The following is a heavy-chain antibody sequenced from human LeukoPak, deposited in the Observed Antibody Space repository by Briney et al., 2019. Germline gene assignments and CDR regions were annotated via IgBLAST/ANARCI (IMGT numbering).Heavy chain of an antibody. Sequence: GGSLRLFCAPSGFTFSSYSMNWVRDAPGRGVEWVSSISSSSSYIYYADSVKRRFTISRDNAENSLYLHMNSLRAEDTAVYYCATGGILGSGPIFDYWGQGTLVTVSS. D-gene: IGHD2-21*01. CDR2: ISSSSSYI. J-gene: IGHJ4*02. CDR1: GFTFSSYS. CDR3: ATGGILGSGPIFDY. V-gene: IGHV3-21*01.